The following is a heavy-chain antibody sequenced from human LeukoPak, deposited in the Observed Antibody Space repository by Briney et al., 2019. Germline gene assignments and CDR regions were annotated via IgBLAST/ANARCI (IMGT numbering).Heavy chain of an antibody. CDR3: ARGHAPSSSPDY. CDR2: MNPNTGNT. V-gene: IGHV1-8*02. D-gene: IGHD6-13*01. Sequence: KPGASVTVSCTASGYTFSNHDINWVRQAIGQGLEWMGWMNPNTGNTGYAQNFQGRVTMTRDTSISTAYMELSSLKSEDTAVYYCARGHAPSSSPDYWGQGTLVTVSS. CDR1: GYTFSNHD. J-gene: IGHJ4*02.